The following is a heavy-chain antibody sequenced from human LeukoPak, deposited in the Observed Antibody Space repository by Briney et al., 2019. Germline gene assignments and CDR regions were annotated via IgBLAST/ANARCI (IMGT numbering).Heavy chain of an antibody. Sequence: SETLSLTCTVSGGSISSGGYYWSWIRQHPGKGLEWIGYIYYSGSTYYSPSLKSRVTISVDTSKNQFSLKLSSVTAADTAVYYCARDAGVSEKIPYYFDYWGQGTLVTVSS. CDR3: ARDAGVSEKIPYYFDY. D-gene: IGHD2-21*01. V-gene: IGHV4-31*03. CDR1: GGSISSGGYY. J-gene: IGHJ4*02. CDR2: IYYSGST.